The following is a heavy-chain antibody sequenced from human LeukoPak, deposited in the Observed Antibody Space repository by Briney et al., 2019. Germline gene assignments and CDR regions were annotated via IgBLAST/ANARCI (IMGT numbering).Heavy chain of an antibody. V-gene: IGHV3-30*03. CDR1: GFTFTTYG. CDR3: ASSPKSFPVRYFDY. CDR2: IASNGGSE. Sequence: GGSLRLSYAASGFTFTTYGLHWVRQAPGKGLEWVAAIASNGGSEYYADSVKGRFTISRHNSENTLYLQMNSLRAEDTAVYYCASSPKSFPVRYFDYWGQGTLVTVSS. J-gene: IGHJ4*02.